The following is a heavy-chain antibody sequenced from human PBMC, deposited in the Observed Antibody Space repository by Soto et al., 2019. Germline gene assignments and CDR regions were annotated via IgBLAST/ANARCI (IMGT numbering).Heavy chain of an antibody. CDR1: GFTFGDYA. Sequence: GGSLRLSCTASGFTFGDYAMSWVRQAPGKGLEWVGFIRSKAYGGTTEYAASVKGRFTISRDDSKSIAYLQMNSLKTEDTAVYYCTRDPPEALVALGFDYWGQGTLVTVSS. J-gene: IGHJ4*02. CDR2: IRSKAYGGTT. D-gene: IGHD3-9*01. V-gene: IGHV3-49*04. CDR3: TRDPPEALVALGFDY.